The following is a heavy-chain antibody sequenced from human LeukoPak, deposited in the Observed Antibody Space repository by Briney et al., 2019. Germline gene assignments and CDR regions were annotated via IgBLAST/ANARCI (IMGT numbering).Heavy chain of an antibody. CDR2: ISYDGSNK. D-gene: IGHD2-2*01. CDR3: AKSPSRHNYYYYGLDV. CDR1: GFTFSSYG. V-gene: IGHV3-30*18. J-gene: IGHJ6*02. Sequence: GRSLSLSCAASGFTFSSYGIHWVRQAPGKGLEWLAVISYDGSNKYYADSVKGRFTISRDNSKNTLFLQMNSLRAEDTAVYYCAKSPSRHNYYYYGLDVWGQGTTVTVSS.